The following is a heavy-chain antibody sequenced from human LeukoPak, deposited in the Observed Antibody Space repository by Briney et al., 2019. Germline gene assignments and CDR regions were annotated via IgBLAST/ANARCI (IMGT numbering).Heavy chain of an antibody. V-gene: IGHV3-23*01. CDR1: GFTFSNNA. Sequence: GGSLRLSCAASGFTFSNNAMSWVRQAPGKGLEWVSAISNDGGRTYYADSVKGRFTISRDNSKNTLYLQMNSLRAEDTAVYYCARDGYYGSGSFFDYWGQGTLVTVSS. CDR3: ARDGYYGSGSFFDY. D-gene: IGHD3-10*01. J-gene: IGHJ4*02. CDR2: ISNDGGRT.